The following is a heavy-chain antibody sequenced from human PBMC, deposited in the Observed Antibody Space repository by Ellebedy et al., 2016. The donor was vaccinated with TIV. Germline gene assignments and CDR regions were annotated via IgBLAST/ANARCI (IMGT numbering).Heavy chain of an antibody. D-gene: IGHD2-21*02. V-gene: IGHV3-74*01. CDR2: INGDGGFT. Sequence: PSETLSLTCSVSGVSISSSSDYWGWIRQAPGKGLVWLSRINGDGGFTSHADFVKGRFTISRDNAKNTLYLQMNSLKAEDTAMYYCSTLSDTGYWGHGTLVTVSS. CDR3: STLSDTGY. CDR1: GVSISSSSDY. J-gene: IGHJ4*01.